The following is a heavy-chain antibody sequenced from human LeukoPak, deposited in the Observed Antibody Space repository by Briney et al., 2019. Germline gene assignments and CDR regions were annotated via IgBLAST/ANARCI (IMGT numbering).Heavy chain of an antibody. Sequence: PGGSLRLSCAASGFTFSSYGMSWVRQAPGKGLEWVSNISGSGGSTFYADSVKGRFTISRDNSKNTVYLQVNSLRAEDTAVYYCAKGKYYDYVWGSYRSFDYWGQGTLVTVSS. V-gene: IGHV3-23*01. J-gene: IGHJ4*02. D-gene: IGHD3-16*02. CDR3: AKGKYYDYVWGSYRSFDY. CDR1: GFTFSSYG. CDR2: ISGSGGST.